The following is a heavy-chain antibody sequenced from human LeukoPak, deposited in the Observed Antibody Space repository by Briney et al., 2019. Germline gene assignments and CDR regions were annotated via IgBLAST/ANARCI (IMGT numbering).Heavy chain of an antibody. CDR2: IIPIFGTA. D-gene: IGHD2-15*01. J-gene: IGHJ4*02. V-gene: IGHV1-69*06. CDR3: AREGRIFPQGFDY. CDR1: GGTFSSYA. Sequence: SVKVSCEASGGTFSSYAVSWVRQAPGQGLEWMGGIIPIFGTANYAQKFQGRVTITADKSTSTAYMELSSLRSEDTAVYYCAREGRIFPQGFDYWGQGTLVTVSS.